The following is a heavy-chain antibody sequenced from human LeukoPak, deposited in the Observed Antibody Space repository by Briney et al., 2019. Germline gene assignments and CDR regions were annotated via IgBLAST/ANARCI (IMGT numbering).Heavy chain of an antibody. D-gene: IGHD6-19*01. CDR1: GFTFSSYS. CDR2: ISSSSSYI. CDR3: AREDSSGWYGWFDP. V-gene: IGHV3-21*01. Sequence: GGSLRLPCAASGFTFSSYSMNWVRQAPGKGLEWVSSISSSSSYIYYADSVKGRFTISRDNAKNSLYLQMNSLRAEDTAVYYCAREDSSGWYGWFDPWGQGTLVTVSS. J-gene: IGHJ5*02.